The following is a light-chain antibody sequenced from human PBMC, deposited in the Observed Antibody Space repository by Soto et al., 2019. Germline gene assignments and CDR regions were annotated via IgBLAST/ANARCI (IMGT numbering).Light chain of an antibody. V-gene: IGLV1-51*01. J-gene: IGLJ2*01. CDR1: SFNIGNNY. CDR2: DNN. Sequence: QSVLTQPPSVSAAPGQKVTISCSGSSFNIGNNYVSWYQQLPGTAPKLLIYDNNKRPSGIPDRFSGSKSGTSATLDITGLQTGDEADYYCATRDSSLSGDVFGGGTQLTVL. CDR3: ATRDSSLSGDV.